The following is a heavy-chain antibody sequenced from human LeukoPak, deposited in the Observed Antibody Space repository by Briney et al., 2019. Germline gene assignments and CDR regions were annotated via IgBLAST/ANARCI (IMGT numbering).Heavy chain of an antibody. CDR3: ARGPDYYDSSGYLYYFDY. CDR1: GYTFTSYY. J-gene: IGHJ4*02. D-gene: IGHD3-22*01. CDR2: INPSGGGT. Sequence: GASAKVSCKASGYTFTSYYIHWVRQAPGQGLEWMGIINPSGGGTSYAQRFQGRVTMTRDTSTSTVYMELSSLRSEDTAVYYCARGPDYYDSSGYLYYFDYWGQGTLVTVSS. V-gene: IGHV1-46*01.